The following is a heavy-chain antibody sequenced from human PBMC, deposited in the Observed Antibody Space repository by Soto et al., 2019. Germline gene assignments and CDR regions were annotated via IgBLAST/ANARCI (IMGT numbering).Heavy chain of an antibody. CDR2: ILPIFGTA. J-gene: IGHJ3*02. V-gene: IGHV1-69*14. Sequence: QVLLVQSGAEMKKPGSSVKVSCKASGGSFSTSSINWVRQAPGQRPEWMANILPIFGTADYAQKFQGRVTITADKSANTAYMEVRRLVSEDTAVYYCARGHEFGGSSDAYDIWGQGTVVTVSS. CDR3: ARGHEFGGSSDAYDI. D-gene: IGHD2-15*01. CDR1: GGSFSTSS.